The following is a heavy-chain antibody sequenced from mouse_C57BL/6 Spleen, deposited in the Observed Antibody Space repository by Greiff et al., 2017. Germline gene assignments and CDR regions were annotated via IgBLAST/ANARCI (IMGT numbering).Heavy chain of an antibody. CDR3: ARGGGYCDY. CDR2: IYPGAGDT. Sequence: VQLQESGAELVKPGASVKISCKASGYAFSSYWMNWVKQRPGTGLEWIGQIYPGAGDTNYNGKFKGKATLTADKSSSPAYLQLSILTSENAAVYFCARGGGYCDYWGQGTTLTVSS. V-gene: IGHV1-80*01. CDR1: GYAFSSYW. J-gene: IGHJ2*01.